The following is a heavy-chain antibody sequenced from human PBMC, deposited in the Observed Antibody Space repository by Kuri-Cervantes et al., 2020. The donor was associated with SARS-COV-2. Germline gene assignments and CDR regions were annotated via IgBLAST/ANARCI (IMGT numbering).Heavy chain of an antibody. CDR2: IYYSGST. J-gene: IGHJ4*02. CDR1: GGSISSSSYY. D-gene: IGHD4-23*01. V-gene: IGHV4-39*01. Sequence: GSLRLSCTVSGGSISSSSYYWGWIRQPPGKGLEWIGSIYYSGSTYYNPSLKSRVTISVDTSMNQFSLKLSSVTAADTAVYYCARSGDYGGYYFDYWGQGTLVTVSS. CDR3: ARSGDYGGYYFDY.